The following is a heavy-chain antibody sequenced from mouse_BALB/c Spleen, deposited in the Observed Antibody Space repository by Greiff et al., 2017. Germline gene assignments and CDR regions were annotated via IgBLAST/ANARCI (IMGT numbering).Heavy chain of an antibody. D-gene: IGHD1-1*02. CDR1: GFTFSSFG. J-gene: IGHJ3*01. CDR3: ASHQRGFTMDPFAY. CDR2: ISSGSSTI. Sequence: EVQRVESGGGLVQPGGSRKLSCAASGFTFSSFGMHWVRQAPEKGLEWVAYISSGSSTIYYADTVKGRFTISRDNPKNTLFLQMTSLRSEDTAMYYCASHQRGFTMDPFAYWGQGTLVTVSA. V-gene: IGHV5-17*02.